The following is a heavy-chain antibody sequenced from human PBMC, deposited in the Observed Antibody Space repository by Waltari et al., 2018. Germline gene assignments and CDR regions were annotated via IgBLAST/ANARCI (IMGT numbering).Heavy chain of an antibody. CDR3: ARNYCYSSNCYGSYYYYYMDV. D-gene: IGHD2-2*01. J-gene: IGHJ6*03. V-gene: IGHV3-23*04. Sequence: EVQLVESGGGLVQPGGSLRLSCAASGFTFSSYGMNWVRQAAGKGLEWVSGISGSGGNTYYADSVKGRFTISRDNSKSTLSLQMNSVRADDTAVYYCARNYCYSSNCYGSYYYYYMDVWGQGTTVTVSS. CDR1: GFTFSSYG. CDR2: ISGSGGNT.